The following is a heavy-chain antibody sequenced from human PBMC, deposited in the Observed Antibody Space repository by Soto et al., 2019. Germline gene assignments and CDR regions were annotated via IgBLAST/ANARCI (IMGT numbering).Heavy chain of an antibody. V-gene: IGHV3-33*01. CDR2: IWYDGSNK. CDR3: ARDVSIAVAGTDY. Sequence: LRXPCAAPDVTFGRYGIHWVGQSPGKGLEWVAVIWYDGSNKYYADSVKGRFTISRDNSENTLYLQMNSLRAEDTAVYYCARDVSIAVAGTDYWGQGTLVTVSS. D-gene: IGHD6-19*01. CDR1: DVTFGRYG. J-gene: IGHJ4*02.